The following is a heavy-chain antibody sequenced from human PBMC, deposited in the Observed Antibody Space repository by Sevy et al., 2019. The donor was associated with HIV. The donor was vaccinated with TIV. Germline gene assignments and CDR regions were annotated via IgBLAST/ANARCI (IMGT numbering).Heavy chain of an antibody. J-gene: IGHJ4*02. V-gene: IGHV4-39*01. CDR2: IYYSGST. D-gene: IGHD4-4*01. Sequence: SETLSLTCTVSGGSISSSSYYWGWIRQPPGKGLEWIGSIYYSGSTYYNPSLKSRVTISVDTSKNQFSLKLSSVTAADTAVYYCARHLGGYSIDYWGQGTLVTVSS. CDR3: ARHLGGYSIDY. CDR1: GGSISSSSYY.